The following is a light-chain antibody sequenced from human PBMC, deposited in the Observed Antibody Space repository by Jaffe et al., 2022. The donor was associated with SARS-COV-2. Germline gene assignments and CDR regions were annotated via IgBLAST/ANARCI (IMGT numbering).Light chain of an antibody. CDR3: SSYAGSNIVI. V-gene: IGLV2-8*01. CDR1: SSDIGTYDY. J-gene: IGLJ2*01. CDR2: EVN. Sequence: QSALAQPPSASGSPGQSVTISCTGTSSDIGTYDYVSWYQQHPGKAPKLMIYEVNKRPSGVPDRFSGSKSGNTASLTVSGLQAEDEADYYCSSYAGSNIVIFGGGTKVTVL.